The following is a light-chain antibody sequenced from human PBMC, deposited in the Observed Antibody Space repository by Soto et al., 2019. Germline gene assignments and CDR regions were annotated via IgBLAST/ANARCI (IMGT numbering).Light chain of an antibody. Sequence: EIVLTQSPGTLSLFPGERATLSCRATQSVNSDYLAWYQQKPGQAPRLLIYIASRRATGIPDRFSGSGSGTDFTLTISRLEPEYLAVYYCQQYGTSPWTFGQGTKVEIK. CDR3: QQYGTSPWT. J-gene: IGKJ1*01. CDR1: QSVNSDY. V-gene: IGKV3-20*01. CDR2: IAS.